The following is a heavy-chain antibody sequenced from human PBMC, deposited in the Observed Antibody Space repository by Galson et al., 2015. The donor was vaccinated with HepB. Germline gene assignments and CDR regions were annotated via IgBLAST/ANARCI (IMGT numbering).Heavy chain of an antibody. Sequence: TLSLTCTVSGGSISSSSYYWGWIRQPPGKGLEWIGSIYYGGSTYYNPSLKSRVTISVDTSKNQFSLKLSSVTAADTAVYYCARRFLEWLAFDYWGQGTLVTVSS. CDR3: ARRFLEWLAFDY. J-gene: IGHJ4*02. V-gene: IGHV4-39*01. CDR2: IYYGGST. D-gene: IGHD3-3*01. CDR1: GGSISSSSYY.